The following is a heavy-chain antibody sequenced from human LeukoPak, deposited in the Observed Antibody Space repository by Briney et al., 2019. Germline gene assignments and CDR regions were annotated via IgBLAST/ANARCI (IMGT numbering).Heavy chain of an antibody. V-gene: IGHV3-23*01. J-gene: IGHJ4*02. CDR1: GFTFSSYA. CDR2: ISGSGGST. D-gene: IGHD5-18*01. CDR3: AKADVDTAMVPHFDY. Sequence: GGSLRLSCAASGFTFSSYAMSWVRQAPGKGLEWVSAISGSGGSTYYADSVKGRFTISRDNSKNTLYLQMSSLRAEDTAVYYCAKADVDTAMVPHFDYWGQGTLVTVSS.